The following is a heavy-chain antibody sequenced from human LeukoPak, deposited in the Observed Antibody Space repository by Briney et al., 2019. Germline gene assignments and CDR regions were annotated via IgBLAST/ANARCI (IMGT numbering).Heavy chain of an antibody. D-gene: IGHD3-10*01. Sequence: GGSLRLSCAVSRFSFSNYAMSWVRQAPGKGLEWVSAISGSGGSTYYADSVRGRFTISRDNSKNTLYLQMNSLRAEDTAVYYCAKDRGRITMVRGVIDYWGQGTLVTVSS. CDR3: AKDRGRITMVRGVIDY. J-gene: IGHJ4*02. V-gene: IGHV3-23*01. CDR1: RFSFSNYA. CDR2: ISGSGGST.